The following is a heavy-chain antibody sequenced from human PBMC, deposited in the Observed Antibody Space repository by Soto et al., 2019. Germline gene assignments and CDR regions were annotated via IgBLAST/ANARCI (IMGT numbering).Heavy chain of an antibody. CDR2: ISGSGGST. D-gene: IGHD4-17*01. J-gene: IGHJ3*02. Sequence: GGSLRLSCAASGFTFSSYAMSWVRQAPGKGLEWVSAISGSGGSTFYADSVKGRFTISRDNSKNTLYLQMNSLRAEDTAVYYCARVGYAVTTGGAFDIWGQGTMVNVS. CDR1: GFTFSSYA. CDR3: ARVGYAVTTGGAFDI. V-gene: IGHV3-23*01.